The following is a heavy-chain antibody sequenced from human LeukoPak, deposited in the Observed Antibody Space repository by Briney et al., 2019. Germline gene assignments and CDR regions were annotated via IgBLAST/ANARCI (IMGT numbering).Heavy chain of an antibody. CDR1: GFTFSSYG. CDR2: IRYDGSNK. CDR3: AKEGIVVVPADDY. D-gene: IGHD2-2*01. V-gene: IGHV3-30*02. J-gene: IGHJ4*02. Sequence: GGSLRLSCAASGFTFSSYGMHWVRQAPGKGLEWVAFIRYDGSNKYYAVSVKGRFTISRDNSKNTLYLQMNSLRAEGTAVYYCAKEGIVVVPADDYWGQGTLVTVSS.